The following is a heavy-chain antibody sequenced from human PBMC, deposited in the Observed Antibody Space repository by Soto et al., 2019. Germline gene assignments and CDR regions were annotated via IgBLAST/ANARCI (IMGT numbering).Heavy chain of an antibody. V-gene: IGHV3-11*06. Sequence: QVQLVESGGGLVKPGGSLRLSCAASGFTFSDYYMSWIRQAPGKGLEWVSYISSSSSYTNYADSVKGRFTISRDNAKNSLYLQMNSLRAEDTAVYYCARERYSGSYHRIFDYWGQGTLVTVSS. CDR2: ISSSSSYT. D-gene: IGHD1-26*01. J-gene: IGHJ4*02. CDR1: GFTFSDYY. CDR3: ARERYSGSYHRIFDY.